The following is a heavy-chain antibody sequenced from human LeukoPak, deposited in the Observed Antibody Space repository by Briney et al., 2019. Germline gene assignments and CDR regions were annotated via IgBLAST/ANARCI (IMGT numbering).Heavy chain of an antibody. CDR2: IYYSGST. CDR1: GGSISSYY. Sequence: PSETLSLTCTVSGGSISSYYWSWIRQPPGKGLEWIGYIYYSGSTNYNPSLKSRVTISVDTSKNQFSLKLRSVTAADTAVYYCARQISINLIDYWGQGTLVTVS. J-gene: IGHJ4*02. D-gene: IGHD1-14*01. CDR3: ARQISINLIDY. V-gene: IGHV4-59*08.